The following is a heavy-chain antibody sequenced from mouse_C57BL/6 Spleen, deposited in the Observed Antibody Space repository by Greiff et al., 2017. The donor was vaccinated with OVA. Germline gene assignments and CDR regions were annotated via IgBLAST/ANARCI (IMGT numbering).Heavy chain of an antibody. Sequence: QVQLQQSGAELVRPGASVQLSCKASGYTFTDYYINWVKQRPGQGLEWIARLYPRSGNTYYNEKFKGKATLTAEKSSGTAYMQRSSLTSEDSAVYVCAREGGGYHWYFDVWGTGTTVTVSS. CDR1: GYTFTDYY. V-gene: IGHV1-76*01. J-gene: IGHJ1*03. CDR3: AREGGGYHWYFDV. CDR2: LYPRSGNT. D-gene: IGHD2-2*01.